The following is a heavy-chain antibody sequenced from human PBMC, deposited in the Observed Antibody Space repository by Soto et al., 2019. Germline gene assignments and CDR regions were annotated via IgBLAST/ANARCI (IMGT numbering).Heavy chain of an antibody. V-gene: IGHV1-69*12. CDR1: GGTFSSYA. J-gene: IGHJ4*02. Sequence: QVKLVQSGAEVKKPGSSVKVSCKASGGTFSSYAISWVRQAPGQGLEWMGGIIPIFGTANYAQKFQGRVTITADESTSTAYMELSSLRSEDTAVYYCARDKGEFMHGSAAAFSWGQGTLVTVSS. CDR2: IIPIFGTA. CDR3: ARDKGEFMHGSAAAFS. D-gene: IGHD3-16*01.